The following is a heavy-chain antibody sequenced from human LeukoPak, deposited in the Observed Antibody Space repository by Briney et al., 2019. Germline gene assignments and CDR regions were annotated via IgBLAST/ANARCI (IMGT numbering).Heavy chain of an antibody. CDR2: IYYSGST. J-gene: IGHJ3*02. D-gene: IGHD3-10*01. CDR1: GGSISSSSYY. V-gene: IGHV4-39*07. Sequence: SETLSLTCTVSGGSISSSSYYWGWIRQPPGKGLEWIGSIYYSGSTNYNPSLKSRVTISVDTSKNQFSLKLSSVTAADTAVYYCARGGRVWFGEFTNQLGAFDIWGQGTMVTVSS. CDR3: ARGGRVWFGEFTNQLGAFDI.